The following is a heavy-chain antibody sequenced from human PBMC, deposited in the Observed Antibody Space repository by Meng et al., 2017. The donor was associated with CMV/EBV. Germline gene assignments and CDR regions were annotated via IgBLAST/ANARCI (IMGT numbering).Heavy chain of an antibody. CDR3: AREGEGVVAATPHFDY. J-gene: IGHJ4*02. CDR2: INPGGGST. D-gene: IGHD2-15*01. Sequence: HGQLVQSGAEVKKPGASVKVSCKASGYTFTSYYMHWVRQAPGQGLEWMGIINPGGGSTSYAQKFQGRVTMTRDTSTSTVYMELSSLRSEDTAVYYCAREGEGVVAATPHFDYWGQGTLVTSPQ. CDR1: GYTFTSYY. V-gene: IGHV1-46*01.